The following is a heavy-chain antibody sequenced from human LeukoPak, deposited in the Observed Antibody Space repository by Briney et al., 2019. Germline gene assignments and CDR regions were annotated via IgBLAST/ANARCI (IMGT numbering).Heavy chain of an antibody. CDR3: AGAAVRCSSTSCYYYYGMDV. Sequence: SETLSLTCAVYGGSFSGYYWSWIRQPPGKGLEWIGEINHSGSTNYNPSLKSRVTISVDTSKNQFSLKLSSVTAADTAVYYCAGAAVRCSSTSCYYYYGMDVWGQGTTVTVSS. D-gene: IGHD2-2*01. CDR2: INHSGST. J-gene: IGHJ6*02. V-gene: IGHV4-34*01. CDR1: GGSFSGYY.